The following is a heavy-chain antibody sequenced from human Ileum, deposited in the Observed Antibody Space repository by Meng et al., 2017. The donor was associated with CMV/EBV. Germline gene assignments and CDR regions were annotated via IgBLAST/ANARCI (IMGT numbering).Heavy chain of an antibody. CDR2: IRVGGET. J-gene: IGHJ4*02. CDR1: GFTFSSYA. V-gene: IGHV3-23*01. D-gene: IGHD4-11*01. CDR3: AKATDFDS. Sequence: GESLQISCATSGFTFSSYAMSWVRQAPGKGLEWVSGIRVGGETFYAGSVKGRFTISRDDSKNTLYLEMNSLRGEDTALYYWAKATDFDSWGQGTLVTVSS.